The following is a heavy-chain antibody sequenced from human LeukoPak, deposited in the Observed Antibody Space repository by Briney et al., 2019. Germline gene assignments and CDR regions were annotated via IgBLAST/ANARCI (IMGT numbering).Heavy chain of an antibody. Sequence: GGSLRLSCAASGFTVSSNYMSWVRQAPGKGLEWVSVIYSGGSTYYADSVKGRFTISRDNSKNTLYLQMNSLRAEDTAVYYCARDRAYCSSTSCYNDAFDIWGQGTMVTVSS. CDR1: GFTVSSNY. CDR3: ARDRAYCSSTSCYNDAFDI. CDR2: IYSGGST. D-gene: IGHD2-2*02. V-gene: IGHV3-53*01. J-gene: IGHJ3*02.